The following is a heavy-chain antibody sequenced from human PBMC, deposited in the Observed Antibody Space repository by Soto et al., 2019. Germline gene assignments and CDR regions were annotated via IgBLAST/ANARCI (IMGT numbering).Heavy chain of an antibody. Sequence: PAWSLTLSSAASGVTVCMFEMNWVRHAPGKGLEWVSKIGSSGSTIWYADSVKGRFTISRDNAGNSLYLQMNSLRGEDTALYYCARATYSSSYYFDSWGQGTLVTVSS. CDR1: GVTVCMFE. D-gene: IGHD6-6*01. CDR3: ARATYSSSYYFDS. V-gene: IGHV3-48*03. CDR2: IGSSGSTI. J-gene: IGHJ4*02.